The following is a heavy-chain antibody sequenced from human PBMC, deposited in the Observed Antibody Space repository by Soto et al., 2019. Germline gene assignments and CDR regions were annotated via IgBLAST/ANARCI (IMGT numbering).Heavy chain of an antibody. J-gene: IGHJ4*02. CDR2: IYYSGNT. D-gene: IGHD6-19*01. CDR1: GGPNSSGYYY. CDR3: ERHMRAVAAPLAY. Sequence: SETLSLTFCVSGGPNSSGYYYWSCIRQPPGKGLEWIGNIYYSGNTYYNPSLKSRLIISIDTSKNQFSLKVGSVTAVDTSVYYCERHMRAVAAPLAYWGQGTVVTVSS. V-gene: IGHV4-30-4*01.